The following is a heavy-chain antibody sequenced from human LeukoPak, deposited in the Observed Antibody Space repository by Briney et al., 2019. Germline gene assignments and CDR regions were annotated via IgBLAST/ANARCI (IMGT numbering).Heavy chain of an antibody. CDR2: ISSSGSTI. Sequence: PGGSLRLSCAASGFTFSDYYMSWIRQAPGKWLGWVSYISSSGSTIYYADSVKGRFTISRENSRNTMYLQMNSLRAEDTATYFCAKGRYSTSQYLADHWGQGTLVTVSS. J-gene: IGHJ4*02. V-gene: IGHV3-11*01. D-gene: IGHD6-6*01. CDR3: AKGRYSTSQYLADH. CDR1: GFTFSDYY.